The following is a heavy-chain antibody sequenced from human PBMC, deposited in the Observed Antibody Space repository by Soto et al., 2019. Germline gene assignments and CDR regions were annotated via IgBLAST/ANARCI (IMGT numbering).Heavy chain of an antibody. J-gene: IGHJ4*02. D-gene: IGHD4-17*01. CDR3: ARDNNGDYIDY. CDR1: GYNFSSYG. CDR2: VGSSSGNT. Sequence: EMPLLESGGGLVQPGGSLRLSCAASGYNFSSYGMSWVRQAPGKGLEWVSGVGSSSGNTYYADSAKGRFTISRDDSKNTRYLQTNSLRAEDTAVYYCARDNNGDYIDYWGQGNLVTVSS. V-gene: IGHV3-23*01.